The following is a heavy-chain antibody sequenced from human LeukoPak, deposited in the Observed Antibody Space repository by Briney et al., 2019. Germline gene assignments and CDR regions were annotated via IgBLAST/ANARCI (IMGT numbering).Heavy chain of an antibody. J-gene: IGHJ4*02. V-gene: IGHV3-23*01. D-gene: IGHD1-26*01. CDR1: GFTFSSYA. Sequence: GGSLRLSCAASGFTFSSYAMSWVRQAPGKGLEWVSAISGSGGSTYYADSVKGRFTISRDNSKNTLYLQMNSLRAEDTAVYHCAKSYSGSYYVNYFDYWGQGTLVTVSS. CDR2: ISGSGGST. CDR3: AKSYSGSYYVNYFDY.